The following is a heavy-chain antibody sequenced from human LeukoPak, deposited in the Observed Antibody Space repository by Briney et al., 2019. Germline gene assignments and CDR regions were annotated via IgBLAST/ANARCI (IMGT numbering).Heavy chain of an antibody. D-gene: IGHD3-22*01. CDR3: ARDTVGHYYVSSHAFDI. Sequence: SETLSLTCTVSGGSISSYYWSWIRQPPGKGLEWIGYIYYSGSTNYNPSLKSRVTISVDTSKNQFSLKLSSVTAADTAVYYCARDTVGHYYVSSHAFDIWGQGTMVTVSS. CDR1: GGSISSYY. J-gene: IGHJ3*02. CDR2: IYYSGST. V-gene: IGHV4-59*01.